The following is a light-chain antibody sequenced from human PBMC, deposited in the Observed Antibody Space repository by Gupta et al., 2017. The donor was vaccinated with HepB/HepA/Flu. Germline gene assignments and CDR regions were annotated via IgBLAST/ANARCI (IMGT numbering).Light chain of an antibody. J-gene: IGKJ2*02. CDR2: AAS. V-gene: IGKV1-9*01. CDR3: QQINTYPRT. Sequence: DIKLTQSPSFLSASVGDRVIITGRASQGISSSLAWFQQKPGRAPNLLIYAASILQSGVPSRFSGSGSGTEFTLTISSLQPEDFATYYCQQINTYPRTFGPGTKVEIK. CDR1: QGISSS.